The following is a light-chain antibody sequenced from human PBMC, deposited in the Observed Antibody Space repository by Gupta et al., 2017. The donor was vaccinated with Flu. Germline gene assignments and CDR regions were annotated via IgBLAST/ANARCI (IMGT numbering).Light chain of an antibody. Sequence: QSALTQPASVSGSPGQSITISCTGPSSDIGRFEYVSWYQQYPGKAPKLLIYEVSRRPSGVSTRFSGSKSGNTASLTISGLQAEDEAHYHCSSYTYTGTVFGGGTELTVL. CDR2: EVS. CDR3: SSYTYTGTV. J-gene: IGLJ2*01. CDR1: SSDIGRFEY. V-gene: IGLV2-14*01.